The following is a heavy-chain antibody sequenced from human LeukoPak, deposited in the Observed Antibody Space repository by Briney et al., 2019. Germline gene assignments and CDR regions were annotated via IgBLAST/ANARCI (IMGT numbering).Heavy chain of an antibody. CDR1: GYTFTSYG. CDR3: ARVDGYSYGGINWFDP. V-gene: IGHV1-18*01. D-gene: IGHD5-18*01. CDR2: ISAYNGIT. J-gene: IGHJ5*02. Sequence: ASVKVSCKASGYTFTSYGISWVRQAPGQGLEWMGWISAYNGITNYAQKLQGRVTMTTDTSTSTAYMELRSLRSDDTAVYYCARVDGYSYGGINWFDPWGQGTLVTVSS.